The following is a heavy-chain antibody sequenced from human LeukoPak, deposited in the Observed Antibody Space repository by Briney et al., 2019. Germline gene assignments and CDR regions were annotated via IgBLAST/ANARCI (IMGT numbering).Heavy chain of an antibody. V-gene: IGHV3-30-3*01. CDR2: ISYDGSNK. CDR3: AREGQWLPTGY. J-gene: IGHJ4*02. CDR1: GFTFSSYA. D-gene: IGHD6-19*01. Sequence: GGSLRLSCAASGFTFSSYAMHWVRQAPGKGLEWVAVISYDGSNKYYADSVKGRFIISRDNSKNTLYLQMNSLRAEDTAVYYCAREGQWLPTGYWGQGTLVTVSS.